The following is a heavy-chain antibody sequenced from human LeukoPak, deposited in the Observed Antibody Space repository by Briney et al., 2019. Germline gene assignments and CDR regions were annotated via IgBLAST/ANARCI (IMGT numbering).Heavy chain of an antibody. CDR3: ARVYGYDYGMDV. V-gene: IGHV4-61*01. CDR2: LHDSGRT. Sequence: SETLSLTCTVSGGSVSSGSYYWIWIRQPPGKGLEWIGYLHDSGRTNYSPSLKSRVTISVDTSKNQFSLKLSSVTAADTAVYYCARVYGYDYGMDVWGQGTTVTVSS. CDR1: GGSVSSGSYY. D-gene: IGHD3-16*01. J-gene: IGHJ6*02.